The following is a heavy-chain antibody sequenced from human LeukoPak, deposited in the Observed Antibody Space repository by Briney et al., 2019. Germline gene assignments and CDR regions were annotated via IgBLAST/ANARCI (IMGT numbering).Heavy chain of an antibody. D-gene: IGHD6-19*01. J-gene: IGHJ4*02. CDR1: EFTFSSHA. V-gene: IGHV3-23*01. CDR2: ISGGGEST. Sequence: GGSLGLSCVASEFTFSSHAMNWVRQAPGKGLEWVSSISGGGESTYYADSVKGRFTVSRDNSKNTLYLQINSLRGGDTAVYYCAKGKYSSGGVPDYWGQGTLVTVSS. CDR3: AKGKYSSGGVPDY.